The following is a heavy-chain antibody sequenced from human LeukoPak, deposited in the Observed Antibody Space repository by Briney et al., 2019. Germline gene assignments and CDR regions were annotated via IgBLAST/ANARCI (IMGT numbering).Heavy chain of an antibody. V-gene: IGHV3-23*01. J-gene: IGHJ4*02. Sequence: GGSLRLSCAAAGFTFRSYAMSWVRQARGEGLEWVSAISGSGGSTYYADSVKGRFTISRDNSKNTLYLQMNSLRAEDTAVYYCAKDWVLRYFDWLLSFDYWGQGTLVTVSS. D-gene: IGHD3-9*01. CDR2: ISGSGGST. CDR3: AKDWVLRYFDWLLSFDY. CDR1: GFTFRSYA.